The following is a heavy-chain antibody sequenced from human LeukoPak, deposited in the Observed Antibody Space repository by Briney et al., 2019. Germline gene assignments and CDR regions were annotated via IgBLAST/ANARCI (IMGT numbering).Heavy chain of an antibody. Sequence: ASVKVSCKASGYTFTGYYMHWGRQAPGQGLEWMGWINPNSGGTNYAQKFQGRVTMTRDTSISTAYMELSRLRSDDTAVYYCARVLQYCSGGSCYSGVVRAFDIWGQGTMVTVSS. J-gene: IGHJ3*02. D-gene: IGHD2-15*01. CDR3: ARVLQYCSGGSCYSGVVRAFDI. V-gene: IGHV1-2*02. CDR2: INPNSGGT. CDR1: GYTFTGYY.